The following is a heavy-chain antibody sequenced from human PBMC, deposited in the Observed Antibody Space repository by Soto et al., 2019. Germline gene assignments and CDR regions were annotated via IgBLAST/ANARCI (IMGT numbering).Heavy chain of an antibody. CDR2: INPSGGST. V-gene: IGHV1-46*03. J-gene: IGHJ4*02. Sequence: GASVKVSCKASGYTFTSYYMHWVRQAPGQGLEWMGIINPSGGSTSYAQKFQGRVTMTRDTSTSTVYMELSSLRSEDTAVYYCARDYAYYYDSSGYCPLDYPGQGTLVTVSS. CDR3: ARDYAYYYDSSGYCPLDY. D-gene: IGHD3-22*01. CDR1: GYTFTSYY.